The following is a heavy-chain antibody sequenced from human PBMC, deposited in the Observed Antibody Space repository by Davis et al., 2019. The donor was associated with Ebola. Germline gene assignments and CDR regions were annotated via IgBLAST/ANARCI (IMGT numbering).Heavy chain of an antibody. J-gene: IGHJ4*02. CDR3: GRGLFFTHYGGWAY. CDR2: ISSDGGIT. CDR1: GFTFSRYW. V-gene: IGHV3-74*01. D-gene: IGHD4-23*01. Sequence: GESLKISCAASGFTFSRYWMHWVRQAPGKGLVYVSRISSDGGITSYADSVKGRFTISRDNADNSLFLQMNGLRAEDTAIYYCGRGLFFTHYGGWAYWGQGTLVTVSS.